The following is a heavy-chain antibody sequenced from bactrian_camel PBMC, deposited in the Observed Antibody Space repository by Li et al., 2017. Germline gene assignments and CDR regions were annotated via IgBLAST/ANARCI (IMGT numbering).Heavy chain of an antibody. CDR3: AAARWGRRCRSFWGAGGAKTDFDF. Sequence: QLVESGGGSVQAGGSLRLTCTASGFPPGLHSMGWFRQAPGKEREGVATIDTDDSTNYAESVKGRFTISQDNAKNTMWLQMNNLKPEDTAIYYCAAARWGRRCRSFWGAGGAKTDFDFWGQGTQVTVS. D-gene: IGHD5*01. J-gene: IGHJ6*01. V-gene: IGHV3S55*01. CDR2: IDTDDST. CDR1: GFPPGLHS.